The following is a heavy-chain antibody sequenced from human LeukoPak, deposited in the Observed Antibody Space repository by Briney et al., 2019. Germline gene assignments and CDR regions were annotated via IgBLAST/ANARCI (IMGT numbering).Heavy chain of an antibody. CDR3: ARADFGDYEWYFDL. Sequence: PSETLSLTCTVSGSPIRDYYWSWIRQASGKGLEWIGSVYYSGSTIYNPSLKSRVTISMDTSKKHFSLQLTSVTAAETAVYYCARADFGDYEWYFDLWGRGTLVTVSS. V-gene: IGHV4-59*01. D-gene: IGHD4-17*01. CDR1: GSPIRDYY. CDR2: VYYSGST. J-gene: IGHJ2*01.